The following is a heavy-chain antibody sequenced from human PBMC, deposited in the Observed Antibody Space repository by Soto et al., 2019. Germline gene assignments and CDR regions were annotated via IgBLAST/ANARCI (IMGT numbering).Heavy chain of an antibody. CDR2: INSDGSST. J-gene: IGHJ3*02. CDR3: ARDGYSGSYLGVFHI. D-gene: IGHD1-26*01. Sequence: EVQLVESGGGLVQPGGSLRLSCAASGFTFSSYWMHWVRQAPVKGLVWVSRINSDGSSTGYADSVKGRLTISRDNAKNTLYLQMNSLRGEDTAVYYCARDGYSGSYLGVFHIWGQGTMVTVSS. CDR1: GFTFSSYW. V-gene: IGHV3-74*01.